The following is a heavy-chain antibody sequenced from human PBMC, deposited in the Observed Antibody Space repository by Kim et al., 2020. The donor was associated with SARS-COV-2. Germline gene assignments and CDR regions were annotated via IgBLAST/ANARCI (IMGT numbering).Heavy chain of an antibody. Sequence: RYSPSFQGQVTISADKSISTAYLQWSSLKASDTAMYYCARQPGRYGIGLSWGQGTLVTVSS. J-gene: IGHJ4*02. D-gene: IGHD1-26*01. CDR3: ARQPGRYGIGLS. V-gene: IGHV5-51*01.